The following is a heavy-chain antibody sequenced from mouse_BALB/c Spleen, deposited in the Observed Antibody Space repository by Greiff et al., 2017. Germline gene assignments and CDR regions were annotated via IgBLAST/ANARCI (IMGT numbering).Heavy chain of an antibody. CDR3: ARDFTGKRTWFAY. D-gene: IGHD4-1*01. CDR2: ISSGSSTI. CDR1: GFTFSSFG. Sequence: EVKLVESGGGLVQPGGSRKLSCAASGFTFSSFGMHWVRQAPEKGLEWVAYISSGSSTIYYADTVKGRFTISRDNPKNTLFLQMTSLRSEDTAMYYCARDFTGKRTWFAYWGQGTLVTVSA. V-gene: IGHV5-17*02. J-gene: IGHJ3*01.